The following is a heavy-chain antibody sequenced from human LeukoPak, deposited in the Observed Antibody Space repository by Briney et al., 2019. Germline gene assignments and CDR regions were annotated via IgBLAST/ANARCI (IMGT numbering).Heavy chain of an antibody. Sequence: PGGSLRLSCAASGFTFSDYYMSWIRQAPGKGLECIGRIKSKTDGGTIDYAAPVEGRFTISRDDSKNTLYLQMNSLKTEDTAVYYCTTLSIVVAGNWGQGTLVTVSS. D-gene: IGHD6-19*01. CDR1: GFTFSDYY. J-gene: IGHJ4*02. V-gene: IGHV3-15*01. CDR2: IKSKTDGGTI. CDR3: TTLSIVVAGN.